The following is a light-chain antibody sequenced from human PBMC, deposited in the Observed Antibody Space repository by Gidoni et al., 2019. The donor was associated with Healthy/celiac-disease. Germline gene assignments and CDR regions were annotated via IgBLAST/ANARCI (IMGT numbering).Light chain of an antibody. CDR2: LEGSGSY. V-gene: IGLV4-60*03. Sequence: QPVLTQSSSASASLGSSVKLTCTLSSGHSSYIIAWHQQQPGKAPRYLMKLEGSGSYNKGSGVPDRFSGSSSGADRYLTISNRQSEDEADYYCETWDSNTRVFGGGTKLTV. CDR3: ETWDSNTRV. CDR1: SGHSSYI. J-gene: IGLJ2*01.